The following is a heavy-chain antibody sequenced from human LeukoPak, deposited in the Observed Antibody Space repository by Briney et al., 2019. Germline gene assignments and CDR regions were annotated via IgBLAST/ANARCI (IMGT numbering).Heavy chain of an antibody. Sequence: AVKVSCKASGGTFSSYAISWVRQAPGQGLEWMGRIIPILGIANYAQKFQGRVTITADKSTSTAYMELSSLRSEDTAVYYCARLTDYGDYESPINDAFDIWGQGTMVTVSS. CDR3: ARLTDYGDYESPINDAFDI. D-gene: IGHD4-17*01. CDR1: GGTFSSYA. J-gene: IGHJ3*02. CDR2: IIPILGIA. V-gene: IGHV1-69*04.